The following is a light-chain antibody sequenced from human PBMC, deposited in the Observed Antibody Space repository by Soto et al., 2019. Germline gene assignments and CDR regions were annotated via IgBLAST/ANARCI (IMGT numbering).Light chain of an antibody. CDR1: QTVSRTY. CDR2: GAS. Sequence: EIVLTQSPGTLSLSPGERATLSCRASQTVSRTYLAWYQQKPGQAPRLLIFGASSRAAGIPDRFSGSGSRTEFTLTISSLQSEDFAVYYCQQYNDWPRTFGQGTKVDIK. J-gene: IGKJ1*01. V-gene: IGKV3-20*01. CDR3: QQYNDWPRT.